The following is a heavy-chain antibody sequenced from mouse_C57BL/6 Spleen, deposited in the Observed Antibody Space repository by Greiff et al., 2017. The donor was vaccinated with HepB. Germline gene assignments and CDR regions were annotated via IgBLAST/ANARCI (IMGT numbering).Heavy chain of an antibody. CDR2: IDPNSGGT. V-gene: IGHV1-72*01. CDR1: GYTFTSYW. Sequence: QVQLKQPGAELVKPGASVKLSCKASGYTFTSYWMHWVKQRPGRGLEWIGRIDPNSGGTKYNEKFKSKATLTVDKPSSTAYMQLSSLTSEDSAVYYCARGDYYYGTVSFDYWGQGTTLTVSS. D-gene: IGHD1-1*01. J-gene: IGHJ2*01. CDR3: ARGDYYYGTVSFDY.